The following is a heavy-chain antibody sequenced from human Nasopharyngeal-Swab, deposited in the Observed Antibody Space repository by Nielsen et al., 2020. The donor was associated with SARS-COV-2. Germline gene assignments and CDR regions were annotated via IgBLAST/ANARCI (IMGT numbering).Heavy chain of an antibody. Sequence: SETLSLTCTVSGGSITSDYWSWIRQPPGKGLEWIGYIHSSGHAMYNPSLRSRATISIDTSKNTFALTLSSVTAADTAVYYCARHPPLSGFDYWGQGTLVTVPS. CDR1: GGSITSDY. CDR3: ARHPPLSGFDY. J-gene: IGHJ4*02. CDR2: IHSSGHA. D-gene: IGHD3-9*01. V-gene: IGHV4-59*08.